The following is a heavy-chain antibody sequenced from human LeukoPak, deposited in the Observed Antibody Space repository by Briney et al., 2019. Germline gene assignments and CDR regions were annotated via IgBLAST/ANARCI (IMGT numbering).Heavy chain of an antibody. CDR1: GFTFSDYY. CDR3: ARDPRPAYCSGGSCYSGAFDI. Sequence: GGSLRLSCAASGFTFSDYYMSWIRQAPGKGLEWVSYISSSGSTIYYADSVRGRFTISRDNAKNSLYLQMNSLRAEDTAVYYCARDPRPAYCSGGSCYSGAFDIWGQGTMVTVSS. CDR2: ISSSGSTI. V-gene: IGHV3-11*04. D-gene: IGHD2-15*01. J-gene: IGHJ3*02.